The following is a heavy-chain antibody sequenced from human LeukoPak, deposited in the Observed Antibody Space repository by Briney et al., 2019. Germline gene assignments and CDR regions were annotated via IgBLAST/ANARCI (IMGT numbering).Heavy chain of an antibody. J-gene: IGHJ4*02. CDR2: IKSKTDGGTT. CDR1: GFTFNNAW. V-gene: IGHV3-15*01. D-gene: IGHD3-10*01. CDR3: TTEGIFTMVRGVITVFDY. Sequence: PGGSLRLSCAASGFTFNNAWMSWVRQAPGKGLEWVGRIKSKTDGGTTDYAAPVKGRFTISRDDSKNTLFLQMNSLKTEDTAVFYCTTEGIFTMVRGVITVFDYWGQGTLVTVSS.